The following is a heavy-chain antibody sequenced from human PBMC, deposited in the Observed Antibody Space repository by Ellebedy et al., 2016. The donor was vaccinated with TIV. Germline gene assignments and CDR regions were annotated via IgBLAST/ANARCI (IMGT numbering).Heavy chain of an antibody. D-gene: IGHD3-16*01. CDR2: IYYSGST. Sequence: MPSETLSLTCTVSGGSISNYYWSWIRQPPGKGLEWIGYIYYSGSTYYNPSLKSRVTISVDTSKNQFSLKLSSVTAADTAVYYCARGYGGISNYWGQGTLVTVSS. CDR3: ARGYGGISNY. CDR1: GGSISNYY. V-gene: IGHV4-59*12. J-gene: IGHJ4*02.